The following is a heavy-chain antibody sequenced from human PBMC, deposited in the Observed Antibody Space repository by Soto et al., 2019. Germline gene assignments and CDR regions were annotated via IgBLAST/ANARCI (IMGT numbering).Heavy chain of an antibody. CDR2: IVVGSGNT. CDR3: AAGYYDSSGYDAFDI. V-gene: IGHV1-58*02. Sequence: ASVKVSCKASGFTFTSSAMQWVRQARGQRLEWIGWIVVGSGNTNYAQKFQERVTITRDMSTSTAYMELSSLRSEDTAVYYCAAGYYDSSGYDAFDIWGQGTMVTVSS. J-gene: IGHJ3*02. D-gene: IGHD3-22*01. CDR1: GFTFTSSA.